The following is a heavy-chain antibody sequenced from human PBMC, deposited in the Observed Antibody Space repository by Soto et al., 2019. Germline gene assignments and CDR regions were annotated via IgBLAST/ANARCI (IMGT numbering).Heavy chain of an antibody. J-gene: IGHJ6*02. CDR3: ERAPTIRYYDILTGYSLRYYGMDV. CDR2: ISAYICKK. V-gene: IGHV1-18*01. CDR1: GYTFTSYG. Sequence: ASVKVSCKASGYTFTSYGISWVRQAPGQGLEWMGWISAYICKKSYAQRLQGRVTMTTNTSTSTAYMELRSLRSDDTAVYYCERAPTIRYYDILTGYSLRYYGMDVWGQGTTVTVSS. D-gene: IGHD3-9*01.